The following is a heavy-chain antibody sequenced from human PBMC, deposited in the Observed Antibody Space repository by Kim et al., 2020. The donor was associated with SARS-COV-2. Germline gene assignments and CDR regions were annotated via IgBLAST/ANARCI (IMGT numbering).Heavy chain of an antibody. CDR3: ARVGGIAAAGTP. D-gene: IGHD6-13*01. Sequence: YYADSVKGRFTISRDNARNSLYLHMNSLRDEDTAVYYCARVGGIAAAGTPWGQGTLVTVSS. V-gene: IGHV3-48*02. J-gene: IGHJ5*02.